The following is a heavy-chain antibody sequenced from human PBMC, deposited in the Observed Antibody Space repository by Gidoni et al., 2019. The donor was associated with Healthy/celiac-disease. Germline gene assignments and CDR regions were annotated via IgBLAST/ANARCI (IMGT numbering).Heavy chain of an antibody. Sequence: EWVSAISGSGGSTYYADSVKGRFTISRDNSKNTLYLQMNSLRAEDTAVYYCAKPGPISRRAPYSGWWGKWDDYWGQGTLVTVSS. V-gene: IGHV3-23*01. CDR2: ISGSGGST. J-gene: IGHJ4*02. CDR3: AKPGPISRRAPYSGWWGKWDDY. D-gene: IGHD6-19*01.